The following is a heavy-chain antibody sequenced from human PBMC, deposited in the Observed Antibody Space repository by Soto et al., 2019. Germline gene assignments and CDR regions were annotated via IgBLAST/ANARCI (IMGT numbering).Heavy chain of an antibody. Sequence: PGGSLRLSCAASGFTFSSYAMHWVRQAPGKGLEWVALISNDGTNKNYADSVKGRFTISRDNSKNTLYLQMNSLRAEDTAVYYAEAIAVAGTELDYWGQGTLVTVSS. CDR3: EAIAVAGTELDY. J-gene: IGHJ4*02. CDR1: GFTFSSYA. D-gene: IGHD6-19*01. CDR2: ISNDGTNK. V-gene: IGHV3-30-3*01.